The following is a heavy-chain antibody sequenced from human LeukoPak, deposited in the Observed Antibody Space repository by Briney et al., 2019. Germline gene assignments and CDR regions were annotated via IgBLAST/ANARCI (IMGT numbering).Heavy chain of an antibody. D-gene: IGHD3-10*01. CDR3: ARDPRDWYGVRGVFDY. CDR1: GGSISSGGYS. J-gene: IGHJ4*02. V-gene: IGHV4-31*03. CDR2: IYYSGST. Sequence: SQTLSLTCTVSGGSISSGGYSWSWIRQHPGKGLDWIGNIYYSGSTYHNPSLKSRVTISVDTSKNQFSLKLSSVTAADTAVYYCARDPRDWYGVRGVFDYWGQGTLVTVSS.